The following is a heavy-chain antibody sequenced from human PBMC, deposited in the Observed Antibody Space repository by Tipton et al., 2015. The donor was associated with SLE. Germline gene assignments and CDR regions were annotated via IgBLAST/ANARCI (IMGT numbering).Heavy chain of an antibody. Sequence: LRLSCTVSGGSISSYYWSWIRQPPGKGLEWIGYIYYSGSTNYNPSLKSRVTISVDTSKNQFSLKLSSVTAADTAVYYCARTGYSGYDGEEYAFDIWGQGTMVTVSS. J-gene: IGHJ3*02. V-gene: IGHV4-59*01. CDR2: IYYSGST. D-gene: IGHD5-12*01. CDR1: GGSISSYY. CDR3: ARTGYSGYDGEEYAFDI.